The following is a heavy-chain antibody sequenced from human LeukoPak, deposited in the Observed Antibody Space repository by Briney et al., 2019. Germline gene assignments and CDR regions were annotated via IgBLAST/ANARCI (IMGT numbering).Heavy chain of an antibody. CDR2: IYYSGST. CDR1: GGSISSYY. V-gene: IGHV4-39*01. J-gene: IGHJ5*02. Sequence: SETLSLTCTVSGGSISSYYWGWIRQPPGKGLEWIGRIYYSGSTYYNPSLKSRVTISVDTSKNQFSLKLSSVTAADTAVYYCARRDGYCSSTSCLNWFDPWGQGTLVTVSS. D-gene: IGHD2-2*01. CDR3: ARRDGYCSSTSCLNWFDP.